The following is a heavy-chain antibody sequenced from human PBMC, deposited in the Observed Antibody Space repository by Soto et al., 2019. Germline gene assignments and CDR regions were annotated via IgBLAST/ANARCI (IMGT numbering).Heavy chain of an antibody. CDR3: ARDSVVVVAGTKYYCGMDV. Sequence: ASVKVSCKASGYTFTSSGISWVRQAPGQGLEWMGWISAYNGNTNYAQKLQGRVTMTTDTSTSTTYMELRSLRSDVTAVNYCARDSVVVVAGTKYYCGMDVWG. D-gene: IGHD6-19*01. J-gene: IGHJ6*02. V-gene: IGHV1-18*01. CDR1: GYTFTSSG. CDR2: ISAYNGNT.